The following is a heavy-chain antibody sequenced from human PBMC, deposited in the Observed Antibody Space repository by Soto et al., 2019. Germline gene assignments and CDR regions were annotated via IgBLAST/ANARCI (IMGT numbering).Heavy chain of an antibody. CDR1: GLTFSSYA. D-gene: IGHD3-3*01. Sequence: GGSLRLSCAASGLTFSSYAMSWVRQAPGKGLEWVSHISNSGRSTKYADSVKGRFTISRDNSKNTLYLQMNSLRAEDTAIYYCAKDALAYYDFWSWGQGNLVTVSS. V-gene: IGHV3-23*01. CDR2: ISNSGRST. CDR3: AKDALAYYDFWS. J-gene: IGHJ4*02.